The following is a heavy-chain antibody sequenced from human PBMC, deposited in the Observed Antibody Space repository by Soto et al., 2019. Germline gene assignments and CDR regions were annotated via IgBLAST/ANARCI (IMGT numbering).Heavy chain of an antibody. CDR1: GGTFSSYA. CDR2: IIPIFGTA. CDR3: ARPPNFCSSTSCYPPQYNVFDP. Sequence: SVKVSCKASGGTFSSYAIIWVRQAPGQGLEWMGGIIPIFGTANYGQKCQGRVTMTADESTSTAYMELSSLRSEDTAVYSCARPPNFCSSTSCYPPQYNVFDPWSQGTLVTVSS. D-gene: IGHD2-2*01. J-gene: IGHJ5*02. V-gene: IGHV1-69*13.